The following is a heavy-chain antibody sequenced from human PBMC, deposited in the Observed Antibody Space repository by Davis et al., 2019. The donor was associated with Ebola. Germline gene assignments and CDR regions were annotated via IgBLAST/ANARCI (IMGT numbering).Heavy chain of an antibody. CDR3: TRGSVRFLEWLSQNAFDI. CDR2: ISYDGDNS. CDR1: GFTFSSYG. V-gene: IGHV3-30*03. D-gene: IGHD3-3*01. Sequence: GESLKISCAASGFTFSSYGMHWVRQAPGKGLEWVAVISYDGDNSYYADSVKGRFTISRENSKNTVYLQMNSLRTEDTAVYYCTRGSVRFLEWLSQNAFDIWGQGTMVTVSS. J-gene: IGHJ3*02.